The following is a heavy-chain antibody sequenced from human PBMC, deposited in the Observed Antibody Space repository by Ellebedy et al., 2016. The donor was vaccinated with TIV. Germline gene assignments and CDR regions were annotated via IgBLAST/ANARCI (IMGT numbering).Heavy chain of an antibody. J-gene: IGHJ5*02. CDR3: ARLRRGGERIVLIPAAILLNNWFDP. Sequence: GESLKISCAASGFTFSSYAMNWVRQAPGKGLEWVSGISGSGGSTYYADSVKGRFTISRDNAKNTLYLQMNSLKAEDTAVYYCARLRRGGERIVLIPAAILLNNWFDPWGQGTQVTVSS. D-gene: IGHD2-2*01. V-gene: IGHV3-23*01. CDR1: GFTFSSYA. CDR2: ISGSGGST.